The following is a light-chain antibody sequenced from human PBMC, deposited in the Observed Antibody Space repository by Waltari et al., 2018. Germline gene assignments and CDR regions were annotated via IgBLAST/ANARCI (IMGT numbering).Light chain of an antibody. CDR1: TLGDKY. CDR3: QAWDSSTVV. V-gene: IGLV3-1*01. Sequence: SYELTPPPSVSVSPGQTASLPCSGDTLGDKYTCWYQQKPGQSPVLVIFQDIKRPSGIPERFSGSNSGNTATLTISGTQPMDEADYYCQAWDSSTVVFGGGTKLTVL. CDR2: QDI. J-gene: IGLJ3*02.